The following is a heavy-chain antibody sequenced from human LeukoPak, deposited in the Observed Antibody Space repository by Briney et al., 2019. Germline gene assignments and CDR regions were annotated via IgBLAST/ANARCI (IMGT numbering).Heavy chain of an antibody. V-gene: IGHV5-51*01. D-gene: IGHD6-13*01. J-gene: IGHJ4*02. CDR3: ARIRYSSSCINY. CDR1: GSIFTSYW. Sequence: GASRQISGQGSGSIFTSYWSGGGRQLGGKGEEGMGIIYAGDYDTRESPSLEGQVTISADKSISTAYLQWSSLKASDTAMYYCARIRYSSSCINYWGQGTLVTVSS. CDR2: IYAGDYDT.